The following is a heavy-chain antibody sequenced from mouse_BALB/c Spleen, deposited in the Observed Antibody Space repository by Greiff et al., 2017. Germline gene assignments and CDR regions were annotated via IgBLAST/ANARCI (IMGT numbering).Heavy chain of an antibody. D-gene: IGHD1-1*02. CDR2: IWSGGST. Sequence: QVQLQQSGPGLVQPSQCLSITCTASGFSFTSYGVHWVRQSPGKGLEWLGVIWSGGSTDYNAAFISSLSNSKDNSKCQVFFKMNSLQANDTAIYYCARNYGVWYMDVWGAGTTVTVSS. CDR1: GFSFTSYG. CDR3: ARNYGVWYMDV. J-gene: IGHJ1*01. V-gene: IGHV2-2*02.